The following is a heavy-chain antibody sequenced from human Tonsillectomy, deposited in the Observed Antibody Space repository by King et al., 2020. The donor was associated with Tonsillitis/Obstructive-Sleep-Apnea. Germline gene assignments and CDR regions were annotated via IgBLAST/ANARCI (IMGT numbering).Heavy chain of an antibody. CDR3: ARGTDYIPVAGD. CDR2: INPNSGGT. CDR1: GYTFTGYY. J-gene: IGHJ4*02. D-gene: IGHD6-19*01. V-gene: IGHV1-2*06. Sequence: QLVQSGAEVKKPGASVKVSCKASGYTFTGYYMRWVRQAPGQGLEWMGRINPNSGGTNYAQKFQGRVTMTRDTSISTAYMEVTRLRSDDTAVYYCARGTDYIPVAGDWGQGTLVTVSS.